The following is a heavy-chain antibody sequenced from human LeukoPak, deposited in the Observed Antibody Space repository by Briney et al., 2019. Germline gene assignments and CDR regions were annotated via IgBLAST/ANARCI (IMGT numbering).Heavy chain of an antibody. CDR1: GGSISSGSYY. J-gene: IGHJ6*03. CDR3: ARDTGGYYYYYMDV. D-gene: IGHD4-11*01. Sequence: PSETLSLTCTVSGGSISSGSYYWSWIRQPAGKGLEWIGRIYTSGSTNHNPSLLSRVTISVDTSKSQFSLKLSSVTAADTAVYYCARDTGGYYYYYMDVWGNGTTVTVSS. CDR2: IYTSGST. V-gene: IGHV4-61*02.